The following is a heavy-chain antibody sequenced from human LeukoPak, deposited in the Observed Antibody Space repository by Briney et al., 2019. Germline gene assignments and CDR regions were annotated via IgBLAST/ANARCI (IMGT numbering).Heavy chain of an antibody. CDR2: ISYDGTNK. J-gene: IGHJ4*02. Sequence: GGSLRLSCAGSGFTFSTYAMHWVRQAPGKGLEGVAVISYDGTNKYYADSVKGRFTISRDNSKNSLYLQMNSLRPEGTAVYFCARDPYYQLQRGYFDYWGQGTLVTASS. CDR3: ARDPYYQLQRGYFDY. V-gene: IGHV3-30*04. D-gene: IGHD3-10*01. CDR1: GFTFSTYA.